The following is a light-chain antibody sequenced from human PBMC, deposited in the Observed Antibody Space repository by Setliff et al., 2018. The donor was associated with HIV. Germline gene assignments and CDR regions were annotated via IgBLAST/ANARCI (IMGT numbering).Light chain of an antibody. J-gene: IGLJ1*01. V-gene: IGLV2-11*01. CDR1: TSKVGNFNY. CDR2: DVS. CDR3: CSYAGSFTFV. Sequence: QSVLTQPRSVSGSPGQSVTISCTATTSKVGNFNYVSWYQQHTGKATKFIMFDVSQRPSGVPHRFSGSKSGNTAYLTISGLQAEDEADYYCCSYAGSFTFVFGSGTKVTVL.